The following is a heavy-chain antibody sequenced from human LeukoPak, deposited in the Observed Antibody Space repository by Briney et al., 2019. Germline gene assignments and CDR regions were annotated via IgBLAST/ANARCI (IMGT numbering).Heavy chain of an antibody. J-gene: IGHJ4*02. Sequence: RTGGSLRLSCAASGLIVSNNYMNWVRQAPGKGLEWVSALYIGGNTYYADSVRGRFTISRDNSKNTLYLQMNSLRAEDTAIYYCTTTAGYNYGQYWGQGTLVTVSP. D-gene: IGHD5-18*01. CDR3: TTTAGYNYGQY. CDR2: LYIGGNT. V-gene: IGHV3-53*01. CDR1: GLIVSNNY.